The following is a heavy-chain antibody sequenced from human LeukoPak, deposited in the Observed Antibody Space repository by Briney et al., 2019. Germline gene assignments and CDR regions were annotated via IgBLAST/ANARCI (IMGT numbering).Heavy chain of an antibody. V-gene: IGHV2-5*02. D-gene: IGHD2/OR15-2a*01. Sequence: SGPTLVNPTQTLTLTCTFSGFSLTTYGVGVGWIRQPPGKALEGLALIYWDDEKRYRPSLRTRVTITKDTSKSQVVLTLTNVDPVDTATYYCAHLKFYNDGRFSRAFDYCGQGTLVTVSS. CDR2: IYWDDEK. CDR1: GFSLTTYGVG. J-gene: IGHJ4*02. CDR3: AHLKFYNDGRFSRAFDY.